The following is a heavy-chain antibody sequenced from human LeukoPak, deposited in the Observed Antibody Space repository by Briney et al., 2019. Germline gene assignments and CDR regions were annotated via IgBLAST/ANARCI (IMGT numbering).Heavy chain of an antibody. V-gene: IGHV4-39*01. Sequence: TSETLSLTCTVSGGSISSNSYYWGWIRQPPGKGLQWIGSIYYSGSTYYNPSLKSRVTISVDTSKNQFSLKLSSVAAADTAVYYCARGGWLVRSYWGQGTLVTVSS. CDR2: IYYSGST. CDR1: GGSISSNSYY. D-gene: IGHD6-19*01. CDR3: ARGGWLVRSY. J-gene: IGHJ4*02.